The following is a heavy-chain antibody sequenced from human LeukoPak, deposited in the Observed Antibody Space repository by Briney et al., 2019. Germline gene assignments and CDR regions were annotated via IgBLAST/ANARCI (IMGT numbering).Heavy chain of an antibody. CDR1: GFTFSNYA. V-gene: IGHV3-21*01. CDR3: ARGTLGAWGW. D-gene: IGHD6-19*01. Sequence: GGSLRLSCAASGFTFSNYAVSWVRQAPGKGLEWVSSISSSSNYIHYADSVKGRFTISRDNAKNSLYLQVNSLRAEDTAVYFCARGTLGAWGWWGQGTLVTVSS. CDR2: ISSSSNYI. J-gene: IGHJ4*02.